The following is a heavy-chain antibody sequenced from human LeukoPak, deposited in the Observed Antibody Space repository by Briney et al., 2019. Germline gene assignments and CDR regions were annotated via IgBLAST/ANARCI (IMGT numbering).Heavy chain of an antibody. D-gene: IGHD6-19*01. CDR1: GFTSSSYV. V-gene: IGHV3-21*01. CDR2: ISSSGNYI. Sequence: GGSLRLSCAASGFTSSSYVMSWVRQAPGKGLEWVSSISSSGNYIYYADSLKGRFTISRDNAKNSLYLQMNSLRAEDTAVYYCASTVANFDYWGQGILVTVSS. J-gene: IGHJ4*02. CDR3: ASTVANFDY.